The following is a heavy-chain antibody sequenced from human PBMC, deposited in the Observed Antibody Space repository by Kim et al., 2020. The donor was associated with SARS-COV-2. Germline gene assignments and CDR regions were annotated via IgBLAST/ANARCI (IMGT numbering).Heavy chain of an antibody. CDR3: ARERDYGGNSADFDY. V-gene: IGHV6-1*01. Sequence: ESVRRHITIHPDTSKNQFSLQLNSVTPEDTAVYYCARERDYGGNSADFDYWGQGTLVTVSS. J-gene: IGHJ4*02. D-gene: IGHD4-17*01.